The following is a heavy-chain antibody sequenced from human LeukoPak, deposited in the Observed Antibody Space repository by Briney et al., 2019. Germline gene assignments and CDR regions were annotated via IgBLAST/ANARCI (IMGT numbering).Heavy chain of an antibody. D-gene: IGHD3-10*02. CDR3: AKFFTGEYVRAFDV. CDR1: GFTFSSYA. Sequence: GGSLRLSCAASGFTFSSYAMHWVRQAPGKGLEWVAVISYDGSNKYYADSVKGRFTISRDNSKNTLYLQMNSLRTEDTAVYYCAKFFTGEYVRAFDVWGQGTMVTVSS. J-gene: IGHJ3*01. V-gene: IGHV3-30*18. CDR2: ISYDGSNK.